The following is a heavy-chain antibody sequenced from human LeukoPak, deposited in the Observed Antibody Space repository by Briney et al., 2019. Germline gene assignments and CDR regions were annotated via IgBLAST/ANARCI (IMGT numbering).Heavy chain of an antibody. J-gene: IGHJ4*02. V-gene: IGHV4-34*01. CDR2: INHSGST. Sequence: SETLSLTCAVYGGSFSGYYWSWIRQPPGKGLEWIGEINHSGSTNYNPSLKSRVTISVDTSKNQFSLKLSSVTAADTAVYYCARLRIRGSYRRQAFDHWGQGTLVTVSS. CDR1: GGSFSGYY. CDR3: ARLRIRGSYRRQAFDH. D-gene: IGHD1-26*01.